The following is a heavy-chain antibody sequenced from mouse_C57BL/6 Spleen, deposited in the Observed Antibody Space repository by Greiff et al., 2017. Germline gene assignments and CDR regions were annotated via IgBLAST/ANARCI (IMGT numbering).Heavy chain of an antibody. Sequence: EVKLMESGGGLVQPGGSLSLSCAASGFTFTDYYMSWVRQPPGKALEWLGFIRNKANGYTTEYSASVKGRFTISRDNSQSILYLQMNALRAEDSATYYCARYNNYYGGAMDYWGQGTSVTVSS. CDR1: GFTFTDYY. CDR2: IRNKANGYTT. J-gene: IGHJ4*01. CDR3: ARYNNYYGGAMDY. D-gene: IGHD1-1*01. V-gene: IGHV7-3*01.